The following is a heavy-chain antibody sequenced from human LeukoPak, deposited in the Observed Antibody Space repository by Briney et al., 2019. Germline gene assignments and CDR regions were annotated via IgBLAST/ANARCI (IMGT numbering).Heavy chain of an antibody. J-gene: IGHJ5*02. CDR2: MTPNSGNT. V-gene: IGHV1-8*03. CDR3: ARDGVSWFAVIPALAVNWFDP. CDR1: GYTFTNYD. D-gene: IGHD3-10*01. Sequence: ASVKVSCKASGYTFTNYDINWVRQATGQGLEWMGWMTPNSGNTDYAQKFQGRVTITRDTSISTAYMELSSLRSEDTAVYYCARDGVSWFAVIPALAVNWFDPWGQGTLVTVSS.